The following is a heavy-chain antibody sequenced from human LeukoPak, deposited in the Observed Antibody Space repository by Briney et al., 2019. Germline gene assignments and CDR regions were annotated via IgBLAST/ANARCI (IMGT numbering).Heavy chain of an antibody. V-gene: IGHV4-59*01. CDR3: VRGKKQQLTPFDY. D-gene: IGHD6-13*01. Sequence: SETLSLTCTVSGGSISSYYWSWIRQPPGKGLEWIGYIYYSGSTNYNPSLKSRVTISVDTSKNQFSLKLSSVTAADTAVYYCVRGKKQQLTPFDYWGQGTLVTVSS. J-gene: IGHJ4*02. CDR1: GGSISSYY. CDR2: IYYSGST.